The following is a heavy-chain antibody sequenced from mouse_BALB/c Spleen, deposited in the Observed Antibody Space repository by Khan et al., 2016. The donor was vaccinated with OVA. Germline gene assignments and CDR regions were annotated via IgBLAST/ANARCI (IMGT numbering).Heavy chain of an antibody. Sequence: QVQLKESGPGLVAPSQSLSITCTISGFSLTNYGVHWVRQPPGKGLEWLVVIWSDGSTTYNSALRSRLTISKDNSKNQVFLIMNSLQTDDTAMYFCARQPYYHYNIMDYWGQGTSVTVSS. CDR3: ARQPYYHYNIMDY. CDR2: IWSDGST. V-gene: IGHV2-6-1*01. CDR1: GFSLTNYG. J-gene: IGHJ4*01. D-gene: IGHD2-10*01.